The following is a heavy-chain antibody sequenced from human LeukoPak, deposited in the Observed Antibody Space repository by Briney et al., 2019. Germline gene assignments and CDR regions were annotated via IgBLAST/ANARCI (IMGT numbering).Heavy chain of an antibody. Sequence: ASVKVSCKASGYTFTGYYMHWVRPAPGQGLEWMGWMNPNSGNTGYAQKFQGRVTMTRNTSISTAYMELSSLRSEDTAVYYCARGRGGGSSSSDLDYWGQGTLVTVSS. CDR1: GYTFTGYY. CDR2: MNPNSGNT. CDR3: ARGRGGGSSSSDLDY. D-gene: IGHD6-6*01. V-gene: IGHV1-8*02. J-gene: IGHJ4*02.